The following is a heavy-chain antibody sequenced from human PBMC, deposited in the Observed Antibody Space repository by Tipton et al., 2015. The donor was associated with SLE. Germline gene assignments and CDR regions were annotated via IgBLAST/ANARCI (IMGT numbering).Heavy chain of an antibody. V-gene: IGHV4-61*02. CDR3: ARGERSSMPDC. D-gene: IGHD2-2*01. CDR2: IYSSGTT. Sequence: TLSLTCTVSGGSVSSTNYYWSWIRQPAGRGLEWIGRIYSSGTTNYNPSLKSRLSISIDTSNNQFSLKLNSVTAADTAVYYCARGERSSMPDCWGQGTLATVSS. J-gene: IGHJ4*02. CDR1: GGSVSSTNYY.